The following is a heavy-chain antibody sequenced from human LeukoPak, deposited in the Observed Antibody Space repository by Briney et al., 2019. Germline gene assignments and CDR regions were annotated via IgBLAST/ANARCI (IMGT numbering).Heavy chain of an antibody. Sequence: SETLSLTCTVSGYSIGSGYYWGWIRQPPGKGLEWIASIYHSGSTYYNPSLKSRVTISVGTSTNQFSLQLSSVTAADTAVYYCARVDWLRDYYYYMDVWGSGTTVTVSS. CDR1: GYSIGSGYY. CDR2: IYHSGST. CDR3: ARVDWLRDYYYYMDV. V-gene: IGHV4-38-2*02. D-gene: IGHD5-12*01. J-gene: IGHJ6*03.